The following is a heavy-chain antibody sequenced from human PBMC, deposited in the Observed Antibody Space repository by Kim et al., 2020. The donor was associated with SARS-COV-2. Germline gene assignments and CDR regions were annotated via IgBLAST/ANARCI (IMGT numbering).Heavy chain of an antibody. CDR3: ARMGSGSYPEYYFDY. CDR2: IIPIFGTA. Sequence: SVKVSCKASGGTFSSYAISWVRQAPGQGLEWMGGIIPIFGTANYAQKFQGRVTITADESTSTAYMELSSLRSEDTAVYYCARMGSGSYPEYYFDYWGQGTLVTVSS. CDR1: GGTFSSYA. J-gene: IGHJ4*02. D-gene: IGHD1-26*01. V-gene: IGHV1-69*13.